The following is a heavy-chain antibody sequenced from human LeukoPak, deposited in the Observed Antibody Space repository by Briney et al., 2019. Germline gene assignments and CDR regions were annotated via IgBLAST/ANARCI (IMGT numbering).Heavy chain of an antibody. V-gene: IGHV3-21*01. D-gene: IGHD2-2*01. CDR2: ISSSSNNI. CDR1: GFTFSTYT. J-gene: IGHJ4*02. CDR3: ERGYQRPDY. Sequence: PGGSLRLSCAASGFTFSTYTMNWVRQAPGKGLEWVSSISSSSNNINYADSVKGRFTISRDNAMNSVHLQMNSLRVEDTAVYYCERGYQRPDYWGQGTLITVSS.